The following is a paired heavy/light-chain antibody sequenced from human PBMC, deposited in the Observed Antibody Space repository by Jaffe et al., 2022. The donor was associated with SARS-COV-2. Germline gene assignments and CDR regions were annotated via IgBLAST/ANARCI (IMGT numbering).Light chain of an antibody. V-gene: IGKV3-20*01. J-gene: IGKJ1*01. CDR1: QSVSSRK. CDR3: QQYESSPTT. Sequence: ETVLTQSPGTLSLSPGERGTLSCRASQSVSSRKLAWYQQKPGQAPRLLISGASNRATGVPDRFSGSGSGTDFTLTISRLEPEDFAVYYCQQYESSPTTFGQGTNVEVK. CDR2: GAS.
Heavy chain of an antibody. CDR2: ISDTGSGA. J-gene: IGHJ4*02. CDR3: AREVGRIGTPVFDL. V-gene: IGHV3-23*04. Sequence: EVQLVESGGGLIQPGGSLRLSCAASGFIFSDYAMSWVRQTPGKGLEWVAGISDTGSGAYYPDYVKGRLTISRDNSKNTLFLQMSSLRADDTALYYCAREVGRIGTPVFDLWGQGTLVTVSS. CDR1: GFIFSDYA. D-gene: IGHD2-15*01.